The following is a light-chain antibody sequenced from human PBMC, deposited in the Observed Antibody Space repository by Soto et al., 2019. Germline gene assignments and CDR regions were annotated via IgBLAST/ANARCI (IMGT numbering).Light chain of an antibody. CDR2: GAS. Sequence: EIELTHSPGTLSLSPGERATISCRASQSVSSSYVAWYQQKPGQAPRLLIYGASTRATGIPDRFSGSGSGTDFILSISRLEPEDFAVYYCHQYNSAPRTFGQGTKVDIK. J-gene: IGKJ1*01. CDR1: QSVSSSY. CDR3: HQYNSAPRT. V-gene: IGKV3-20*01.